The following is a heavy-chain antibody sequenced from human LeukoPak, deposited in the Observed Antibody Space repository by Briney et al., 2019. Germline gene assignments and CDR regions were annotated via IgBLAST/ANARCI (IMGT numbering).Heavy chain of an antibody. J-gene: IGHJ3*02. D-gene: IGHD3-16*01. CDR2: IYYSGST. Sequence: SETLSLTCTVSGGSISSYYWSWIRQPPGKGLEWIGYIYYSGSTNYNPSLKSRVTISVDTSKNQFSLKLSSVTAADTAVYYCARGGGSTGDAFDIWGQGTLVTVSS. CDR3: ARGGGSTGDAFDI. CDR1: GGSISSYY. V-gene: IGHV4-59*08.